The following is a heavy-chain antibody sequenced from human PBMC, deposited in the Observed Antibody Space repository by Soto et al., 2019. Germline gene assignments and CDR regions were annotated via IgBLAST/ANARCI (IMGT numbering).Heavy chain of an antibody. CDR3: AKATAAAGTSSWFDP. CDR1: GFTFSSYA. Sequence: GGSLRLSCAASGFTFSSYAMSWVRQAPGKGLEWVSAISGSGGSTYYADSVEGRFTISRDNSKNTLSLQMNSLRAEDTAVYYCAKATAAAGTSSWFDPWGQGTQVTVSS. V-gene: IGHV3-23*01. J-gene: IGHJ5*02. D-gene: IGHD6-13*01. CDR2: ISGSGGST.